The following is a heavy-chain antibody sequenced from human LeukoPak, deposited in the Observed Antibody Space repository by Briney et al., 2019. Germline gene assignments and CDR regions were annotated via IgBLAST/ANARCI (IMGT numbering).Heavy chain of an antibody. CDR1: GFTFTNYW. CDR3: ASGTYEGVGS. V-gene: IGHV3-7*01. Sequence: PGGSLRLSCAAFGFTFTNYWMSWVRQAPGKGLEWVANIKQDGSEKYYVDSVKGRFTISRDNAKNSLYLQMNSLRGEDTAIYYCASGTYEGVGSWGQGTLVTVSS. CDR2: IKQDGSEK. D-gene: IGHD3-16*01. J-gene: IGHJ5*02.